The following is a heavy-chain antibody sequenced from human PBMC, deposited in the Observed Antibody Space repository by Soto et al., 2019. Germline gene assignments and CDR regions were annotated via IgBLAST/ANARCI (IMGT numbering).Heavy chain of an antibody. CDR2: IYYSGST. V-gene: IGHV4-59*01. J-gene: IGHJ1*01. CDR1: GGSISSYY. Sequence: SETLSLTCTVSGGSISSYYWSWIRQPPGKGLEWIGYIYYSGSTNYNPSLKSRVTISVDTSKNQFSLKLSSVTAADTAVYYCARYYDTSERAYFYHWGQGTLVTVSS. D-gene: IGHD3-22*01. CDR3: ARYYDTSERAYFYH.